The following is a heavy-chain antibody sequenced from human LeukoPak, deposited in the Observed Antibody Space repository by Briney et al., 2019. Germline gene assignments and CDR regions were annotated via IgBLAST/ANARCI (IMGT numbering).Heavy chain of an antibody. CDR2: MNPNSGNT. CDR1: GYTFTSYD. D-gene: IGHD1-7*01. V-gene: IGHV1-8*01. CDR3: ARVGYNWNFFHYYYYMDV. Sequence: ASVTVSCKASGYTFTSYDINWVRQAAGQGLEWMGWMNPNSGNTGYAQKFQGRVTMTRNTSISTAYMELSSLRSEDTAVYYCARVGYNWNFFHYYYYMDVWGKGTTVTVSS. J-gene: IGHJ6*03.